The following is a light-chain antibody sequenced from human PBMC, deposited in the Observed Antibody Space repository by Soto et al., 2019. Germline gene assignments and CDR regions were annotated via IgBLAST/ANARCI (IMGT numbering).Light chain of an antibody. CDR3: QQYNDWPPYT. Sequence: EVLMTQSQGTLSVSPGERVTVSCRASQSIGSNLAWYQQKPGQAPRLLIYGASTRVIGVPDRFSGGRSGTEFTLTISSLQSEDIAVYFCQQYNDWPPYTFGQGTKLDIK. CDR1: QSIGSN. J-gene: IGKJ2*01. V-gene: IGKV3-15*01. CDR2: GAS.